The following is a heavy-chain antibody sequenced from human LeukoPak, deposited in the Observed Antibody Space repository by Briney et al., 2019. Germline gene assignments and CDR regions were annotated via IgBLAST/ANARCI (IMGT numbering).Heavy chain of an antibody. J-gene: IGHJ4*02. V-gene: IGHV4-61*01. CDR2: ITYSEST. D-gene: IGHD6-13*01. CDR3: ARTSSRWAPFDY. CDR1: GGSVTSGSYY. Sequence: SETLSLTCTVSGGSVTSGSYYWNWIRHPPGKGLECIGYITYSESTNYKPSLRSRVTISVDTSKNQFSLKLSSVTAADTAVYFCARTSSRWAPFDYWGQGTLVTVSS.